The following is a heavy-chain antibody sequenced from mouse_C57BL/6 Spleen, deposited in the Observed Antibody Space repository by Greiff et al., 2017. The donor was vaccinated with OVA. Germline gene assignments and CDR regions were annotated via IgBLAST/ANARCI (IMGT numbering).Heavy chain of an antibody. CDR3: ARPSTLSALFAY. CDR2: IDPSDSET. D-gene: IGHD5-5*01. V-gene: IGHV1-52*01. CDR1: GYTFTSYW. J-gene: IGHJ3*01. Sequence: QVQLQQPGAELVRPGSSVKLSCKASGYTFTSYWMHWVKQRPIQGLEWIGNIDPSDSETHYNQKFKDKATLTVDKSSSTAYMQLSSLTSEDSAVYYCARPSTLSALFAYWGQGTLVTVSA.